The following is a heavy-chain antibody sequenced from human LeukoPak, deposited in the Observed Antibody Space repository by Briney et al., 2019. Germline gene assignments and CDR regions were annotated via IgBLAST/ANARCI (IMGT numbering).Heavy chain of an antibody. V-gene: IGHV4-59*01. CDR2: MYYSGST. Sequence: SETVSLTCTVSGGSISSYYWSWIRQPPGKGLEWIGHMYYSGSTTYNPSLKSRVTISVDTSNNKLSLKLSSVTAADTAVYYCARELKVGNTGYYFDYWGQGALVTVSS. CDR3: ARELKVGNTGYYFDY. D-gene: IGHD2/OR15-2a*01. CDR1: GGSISSYY. J-gene: IGHJ4*02.